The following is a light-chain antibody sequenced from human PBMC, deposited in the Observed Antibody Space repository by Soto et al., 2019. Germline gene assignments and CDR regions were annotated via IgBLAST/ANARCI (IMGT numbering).Light chain of an antibody. CDR1: QSVSSNY. CDR2: GAS. Sequence: EIVLTQSPGTLSLSPGERATLSCRASQSVSSNYVAWYQQKRGQPPRLLIYGASSRATGIPDRFSGSGSGTEFTLTISGLVPDDIAVYYCQQYGNSPWTFGQGTKVEI. V-gene: IGKV3-20*01. J-gene: IGKJ1*01. CDR3: QQYGNSPWT.